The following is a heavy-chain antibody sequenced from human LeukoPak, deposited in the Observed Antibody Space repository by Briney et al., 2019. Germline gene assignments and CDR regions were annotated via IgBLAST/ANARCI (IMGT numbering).Heavy chain of an antibody. CDR3: ARVVVTSDAEYFQH. V-gene: IGHV1-8*01. D-gene: IGHD4-23*01. CDR2: MNPNSGNT. CDR1: GYTFTSYD. Sequence: GASVKVSCKASGYTFTSYDINWVRQATGQGLEWMGWMNPNSGNTGYAQKFQGRVTMTRNTSISTAYMELSSLRSEDTAVYYCARVVVTSDAEYFQHWGQGTLVTVSS. J-gene: IGHJ1*01.